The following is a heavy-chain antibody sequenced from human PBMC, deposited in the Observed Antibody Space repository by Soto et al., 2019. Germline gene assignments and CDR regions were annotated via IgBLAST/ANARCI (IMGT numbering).Heavy chain of an antibody. CDR3: ARRRDVVVVVAGGAFDI. CDR2: IYYSGST. Sequence: QLQLQESGPGLVKPSETLSLTCTVSGGSISSSSYYWGWIRQPPGKGLEWIGSIYYSGSTYYNPSLKSRVTISVDTSKNQFSLKLSSVTAADRAVYYCARRRDVVVVVAGGAFDIWGQGTMVTVSS. D-gene: IGHD2-15*01. CDR1: GGSISSSSYY. J-gene: IGHJ3*02. V-gene: IGHV4-39*01.